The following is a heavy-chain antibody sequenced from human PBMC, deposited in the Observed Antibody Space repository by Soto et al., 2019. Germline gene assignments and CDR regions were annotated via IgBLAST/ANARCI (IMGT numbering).Heavy chain of an antibody. J-gene: IGHJ4*02. V-gene: IGHV4-39*02. CDR1: GGSINNNNYY. Sequence: PSETLSLTYTVSGGSINNNNYYWAWIRQPPGKGRSWIASIYYDGSTYYNSSLKSRVTISRDTSKNHFSLRLTSMTAADTAVYYCTTVLVGATRHPDSDSWGQGTLVTVSS. CDR2: IYYDGST. D-gene: IGHD2-15*01. CDR3: TTVLVGATRHPDSDS.